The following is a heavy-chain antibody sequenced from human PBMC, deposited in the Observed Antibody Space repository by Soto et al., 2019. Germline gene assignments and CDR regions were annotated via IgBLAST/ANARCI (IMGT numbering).Heavy chain of an antibody. CDR3: ARAVMDSGYDLGY. CDR2: IYYSGST. CDR1: GGSISSGGYY. V-gene: IGHV4-31*03. J-gene: IGHJ4*02. D-gene: IGHD5-12*01. Sequence: QVQLQESGPGLVKPSQTLSLTCTVSGGSISSGGYYWSWIRQHPGKGLEWIGYIYYSGSTYYNPSLKSRVTISGDTAKNQFSLMLSSVTAADTAVYYCARAVMDSGYDLGYWGQGTLVTVSS.